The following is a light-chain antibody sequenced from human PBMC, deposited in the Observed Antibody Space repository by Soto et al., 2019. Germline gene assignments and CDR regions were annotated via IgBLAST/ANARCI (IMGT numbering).Light chain of an antibody. V-gene: IGKV3-20*01. Sequence: EIVLTQSPGTLSLSPGERATLSCRASQSVSNSYLAWYQQKPGQAPRLLIYGASNRATGIPDRFSGSGSGTDFTLTISRLEPEDSAVYYCQQYGSSLLTFGGGTKVDIK. CDR3: QQYGSSLLT. CDR2: GAS. J-gene: IGKJ4*01. CDR1: QSVSNSY.